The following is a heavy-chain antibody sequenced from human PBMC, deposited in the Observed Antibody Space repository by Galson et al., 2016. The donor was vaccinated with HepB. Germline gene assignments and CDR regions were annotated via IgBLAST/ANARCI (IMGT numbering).Heavy chain of an antibody. Sequence: CAISGDSVSSNSAGWNWIRQSPLRGLEWLGRTFYRSNWQNDYAESVKSRITINPDTSKNQFSLQLNSVTPEDTAVYYCARSYLLGRGFGWWGQGTLVTVSS. V-gene: IGHV6-1*01. CDR1: GDSVSSNSAG. CDR3: ARSYLLGRGFGW. CDR2: TFYRSNWQN. J-gene: IGHJ4*02. D-gene: IGHD7-27*01.